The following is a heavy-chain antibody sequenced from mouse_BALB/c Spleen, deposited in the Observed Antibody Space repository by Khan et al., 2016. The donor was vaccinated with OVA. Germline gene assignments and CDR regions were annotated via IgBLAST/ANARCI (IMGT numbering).Heavy chain of an antibody. Sequence: QLEESGPGLVKPSQSLSLTCTVTGYSITSDYAWNWIRQFPGNKLEWMVFISYSGNTNYNPSLKSRISITRDTSKNQFFLHFNSVTTEDTAAYYCARVYGGDFDYWGQGTTLTVSS. J-gene: IGHJ2*01. D-gene: IGHD1-1*01. V-gene: IGHV3-2*02. CDR1: GYSITSDYA. CDR3: ARVYGGDFDY. CDR2: ISYSGNT.